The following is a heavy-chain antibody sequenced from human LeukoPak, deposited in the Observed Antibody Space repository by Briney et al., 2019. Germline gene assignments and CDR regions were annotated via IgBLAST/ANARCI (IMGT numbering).Heavy chain of an antibody. CDR1: GGSFSGYF. CDR3: ARVQSSWGARYFDWLPAFDI. J-gene: IGHJ3*02. V-gene: IGHV4-34*01. CDR2: INHGGNT. Sequence: SETLSLTCGVYGGSFSGYFWSWIRQTPGTGLEWIGDINHGGNTNYNPSLKSRVTISVDTSKNHYSLKMNSVTAADTAIYYCARVQSSWGARYFDWLPAFDIWGQGAVVTVSS. D-gene: IGHD3-9*01.